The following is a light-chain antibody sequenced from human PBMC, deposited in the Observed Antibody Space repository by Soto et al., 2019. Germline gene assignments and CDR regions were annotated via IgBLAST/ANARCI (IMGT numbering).Light chain of an antibody. CDR1: TSDVGGYNY. Sequence: QSALTQPASVSGSLGQSITLSCTGTTSDVGGYNYVSWYQQHPGKAPILMIYEVTNRPSGVSNRFSGSKSGNTASLTISGLQVEDEAEYYCGSYTGSSTYVFGTGTKVTVL. CDR2: EVT. V-gene: IGLV2-14*01. J-gene: IGLJ1*01. CDR3: GSYTGSSTYV.